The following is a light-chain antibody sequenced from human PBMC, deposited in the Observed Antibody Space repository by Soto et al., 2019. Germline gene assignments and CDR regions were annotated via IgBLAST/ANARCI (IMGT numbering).Light chain of an antibody. Sequence: EIVLTQSPGTPSLSPGERATLSCRACQSVSSSYLAWYQQKPGQAPRLLIYGASSRATGIPDRFSGSGSGTDFTLTISRLEPEDFAVYYCQQYGSSPPLTFGGGTKVEIK. J-gene: IGKJ4*01. V-gene: IGKV3-20*01. CDR3: QQYGSSPPLT. CDR2: GAS. CDR1: QSVSSSY.